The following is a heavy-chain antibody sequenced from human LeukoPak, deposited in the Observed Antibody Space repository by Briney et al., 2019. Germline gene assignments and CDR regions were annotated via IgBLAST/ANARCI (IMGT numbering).Heavy chain of an antibody. CDR2: IHYSGST. CDR1: GGSISSYY. V-gene: IGHV4-59*08. D-gene: IGHD6-6*01. J-gene: IGHJ6*02. Sequence: SETLSLTCTVSGGSISSYYWSWLRQPPGKGLEWIGYIHYSGSTNYNLSLKSRVTISVDTSKNQFSLKLSSVTAADTAVYYCARHSLRAACPGYYYYYYGMDVWGQGTTVTVSS. CDR3: ARHSLRAACPGYYYYYYGMDV.